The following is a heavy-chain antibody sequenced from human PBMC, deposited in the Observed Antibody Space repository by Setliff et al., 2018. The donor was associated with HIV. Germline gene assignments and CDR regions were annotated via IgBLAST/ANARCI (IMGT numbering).Heavy chain of an antibody. Sequence: SETLSLTCTVSGDSVSSASCYWSWIRQPPGKGLEWIGYIYYSGSTKYNPSLKSRLTMSVDSSGNQFSLTLTSVTAADTAVYYCARDPNTGWYYLDFWGPGALVTVSS. CDR1: GDSVSSASCY. J-gene: IGHJ4*02. CDR2: IYYSGST. V-gene: IGHV4-61*01. CDR3: ARDPNTGWYYLDF. D-gene: IGHD6-19*01.